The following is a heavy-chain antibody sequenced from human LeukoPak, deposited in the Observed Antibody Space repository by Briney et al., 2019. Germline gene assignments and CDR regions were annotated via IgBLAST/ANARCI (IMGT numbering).Heavy chain of an antibody. CDR3: ARGGPRDIVVVPAAKKWFDP. CDR1: GYTFSGNY. J-gene: IGHJ5*02. V-gene: IGHV1-2*02. D-gene: IGHD2-2*01. CDR2: INPHSGGT. Sequence: ASVKVSRKASGYTFSGNYMHWVRQAPGQGLEWMGWINPHSGGTIYPQRFQGRVTMTRDTSISTAYMELSRLRSDDTAVYYCARGGPRDIVVVPAAKKWFDPWGQGTLVTVSS.